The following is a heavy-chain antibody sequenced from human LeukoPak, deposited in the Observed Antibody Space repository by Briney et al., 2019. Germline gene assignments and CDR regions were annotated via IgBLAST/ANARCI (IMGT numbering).Heavy chain of an antibody. CDR2: IYTSGST. Sequence: SQTLSLTCTVFGGSISSGSYYWSWIRQPAGKGLEWIGRIYTSGSTNYNPSLKSRVTISVDTSKNQFSLKLSSVTAADTAVYYCARHPVYGSGSTAQYYYYMDVWGKGTTVTVSS. J-gene: IGHJ6*03. D-gene: IGHD3-10*01. CDR3: ARHPVYGSGSTAQYYYYMDV. V-gene: IGHV4-61*02. CDR1: GGSISSGSYY.